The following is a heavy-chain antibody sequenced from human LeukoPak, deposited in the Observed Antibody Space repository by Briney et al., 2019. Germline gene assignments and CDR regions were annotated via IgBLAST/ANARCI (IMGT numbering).Heavy chain of an antibody. D-gene: IGHD3-10*01. CDR3: ARLPYTMVRGVDDAFDI. CDR2: INPNSGGT. Sequence: EASVKASCKASGYTFTDYYMHWVRQAPGQGLEWMGWINPNSGGTNYAQKFQGRVTMTRDTSISTAYMELSRLRSDDTAVYYCARLPYTMVRGVDDAFDIWGQGTMVTVSS. V-gene: IGHV1-2*02. CDR1: GYTFTDYY. J-gene: IGHJ3*02.